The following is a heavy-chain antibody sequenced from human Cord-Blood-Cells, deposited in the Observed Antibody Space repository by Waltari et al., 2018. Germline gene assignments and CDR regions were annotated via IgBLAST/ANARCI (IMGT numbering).Heavy chain of an antibody. CDR3: ARRDVTIVVVVNDAFDI. D-gene: IGHD3-3*01. CDR2: IYYRGRT. CDR1: GGSISSSSYY. J-gene: IGHJ3*02. Sequence: QLQLQESGPGLVKPSETLSLTCTVSGGSISSSSYYWGWIRQPPGKGLEWIGSIYYRGRTYNNPSLRSRVTIAVDTSTNQFSLKRSSVTAADTAVYYCARRDVTIVVVVNDAFDIWGQGTMVTVSS. V-gene: IGHV4-39*01.